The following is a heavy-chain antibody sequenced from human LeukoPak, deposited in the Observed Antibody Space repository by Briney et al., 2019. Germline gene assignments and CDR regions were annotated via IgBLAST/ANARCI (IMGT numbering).Heavy chain of an antibody. Sequence: SETLSLTCTVSGGSISSSSYYWGWIRQPPGKGLEWIGSIYYSGTTYYNSSLKSRVTISVDTSKNQFSLRLSSVTATDTAVYYCATIAGIAVAGIDYWGQGTLVTVSS. CDR2: IYYSGTT. D-gene: IGHD6-19*01. CDR1: GGSISSSSYY. J-gene: IGHJ4*02. V-gene: IGHV4-39*01. CDR3: ATIAGIAVAGIDY.